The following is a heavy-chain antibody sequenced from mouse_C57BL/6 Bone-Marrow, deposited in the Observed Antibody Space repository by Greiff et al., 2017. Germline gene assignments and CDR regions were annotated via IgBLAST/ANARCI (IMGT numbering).Heavy chain of an antibody. CDR2: ISYDGSN. D-gene: IGHD1-1*01. Sequence: EVKLQESGPGLVKPSQSLSLTCSVTGYSITSGYYWNWIRQFPGNKLEWMGYISYDGSNNYNPSLKNRISITRDTSKNQFFLKLNSVTTEDTATYYCAREGNYGSNYFDYWGQGTTLTVSS. J-gene: IGHJ2*01. V-gene: IGHV3-6*01. CDR1: GYSITSGYY. CDR3: AREGNYGSNYFDY.